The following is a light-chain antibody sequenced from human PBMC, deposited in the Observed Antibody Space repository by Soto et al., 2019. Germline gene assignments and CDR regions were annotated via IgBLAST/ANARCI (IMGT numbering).Light chain of an antibody. J-gene: IGKJ5*01. V-gene: IGKV1-9*01. CDR3: QQLNNYLAIT. Sequence: DIQLTQSPSFLSASVGDRVTITCRASQGINIFLAWFQQKPGKAPNLLISAASTLQSGVPSRFSGSRSGTEFTLTISSLQPEDFATYYCQQLNNYLAITFGQGTRLEIK. CDR1: QGINIF. CDR2: AAS.